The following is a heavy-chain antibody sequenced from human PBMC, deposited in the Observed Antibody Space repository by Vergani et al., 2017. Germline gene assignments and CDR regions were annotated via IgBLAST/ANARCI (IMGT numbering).Heavy chain of an antibody. V-gene: IGHV3-21*01. Sequence: EVQLVESGGGLVKPGGSLRLSCAASGFTFSSYSMNWVRQAPGKGLEWVSSISSSSSYIYYADSVKGRFTISRDNAKNSLYLQMNSLRAEDTAVYYCARDYSGSYLPDDAFDIWGQGTMVTVSS. CDR2: ISSSSSYI. CDR1: GFTFSSYS. CDR3: ARDYSGSYLPDDAFDI. D-gene: IGHD1-26*01. J-gene: IGHJ3*02.